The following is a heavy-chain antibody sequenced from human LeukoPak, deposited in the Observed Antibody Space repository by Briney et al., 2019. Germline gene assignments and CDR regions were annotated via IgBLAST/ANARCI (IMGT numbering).Heavy chain of an antibody. CDR3: ARGRGNWGSVYFDY. D-gene: IGHD7-27*01. CDR2: IIPIFGTA. V-gene: IGHV1-69*13. Sequence: ASVKVSCKASGGTFSSYAISWVRQAPGQGLEWMGGIIPIFGTANYARKFQGRVTITADESTSTAYMELSSLRSEDTAVYYCARGRGNWGSVYFDYWGQGTLVTVSS. J-gene: IGHJ4*02. CDR1: GGTFSSYA.